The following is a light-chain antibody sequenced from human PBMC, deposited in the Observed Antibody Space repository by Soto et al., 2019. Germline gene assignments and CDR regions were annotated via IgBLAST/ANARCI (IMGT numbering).Light chain of an antibody. Sequence: EIVLTQSPVTLSLSPGERATLSCRASQSVTTFLAWYQQKPGQSPRLLIYDAYKRATGIPARFSGSWSGTDFSLTISSLEPEDFAVYYCQQRTNWPLTFGGGTKVEIK. CDR1: QSVTTF. CDR2: DAY. J-gene: IGKJ4*01. CDR3: QQRTNWPLT. V-gene: IGKV3-11*01.